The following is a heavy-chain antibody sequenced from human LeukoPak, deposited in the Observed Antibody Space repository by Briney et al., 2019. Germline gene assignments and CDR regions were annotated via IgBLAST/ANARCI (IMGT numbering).Heavy chain of an antibody. J-gene: IGHJ6*03. CDR2: ISESGTVI. Sequence: PGGSLGLSCAASGFALSNYEMKWVRQAPGKGLEWISDISESGTVIYYADSVKGRFTISRDNANNSLYLQMNSLRAEDTAIYYCAGAPTGDYYYYYYMDVWAKGTTVTVSS. CDR3: AGAPTGDYYYYYYMDV. D-gene: IGHD3-9*01. V-gene: IGHV3-48*03. CDR1: GFALSNYE.